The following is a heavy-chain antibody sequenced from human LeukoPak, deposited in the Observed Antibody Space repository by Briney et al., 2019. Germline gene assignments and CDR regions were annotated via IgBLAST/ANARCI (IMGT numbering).Heavy chain of an antibody. CDR2: ISTSSSTI. Sequence: PGGSLRLSCATSGFTFSSYTMNWVRQAPGKGLEWVSYISTSSSTIYYADSVKGRFTISRDDAKNLLYLQMNSLRAEDTAVYYCARGGDYWGQGTLVTVSS. V-gene: IGHV3-48*04. J-gene: IGHJ4*02. CDR1: GFTFSSYT. CDR3: ARGGDY.